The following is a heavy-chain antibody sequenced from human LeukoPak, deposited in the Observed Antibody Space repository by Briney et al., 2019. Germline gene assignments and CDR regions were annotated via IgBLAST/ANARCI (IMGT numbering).Heavy chain of an antibody. CDR3: AKDVSRSIAVTLGY. Sequence: GGSLRLSCAASGFTFSSYAMSWVRQAPGKGLEWVSAISGSGGSTYYADSVTGRFTISRDNSKNTLYLQMHSLRAEGTAVYYCAKDVSRSIAVTLGYWGQGTLVTVSS. CDR1: GFTFSSYA. CDR2: ISGSGGST. J-gene: IGHJ4*02. D-gene: IGHD6-19*01. V-gene: IGHV3-23*01.